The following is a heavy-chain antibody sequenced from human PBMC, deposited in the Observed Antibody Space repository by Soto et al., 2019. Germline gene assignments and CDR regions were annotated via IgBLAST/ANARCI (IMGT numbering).Heavy chain of an antibody. Sequence: QVQLVESGGGVVQPGRSLRLSCAASGFTFSSYGMHWVRQAPGKGLEWVAVISYDGSNKYYADSVKGRFTISRDNSKNTLYLQMNSLRAEDKAVYYCAKDGDRYYDFWSGYYSGMDVWGQGTTVTVSS. CDR1: GFTFSSYG. D-gene: IGHD3-3*01. CDR3: AKDGDRYYDFWSGYYSGMDV. J-gene: IGHJ6*02. CDR2: ISYDGSNK. V-gene: IGHV3-30*18.